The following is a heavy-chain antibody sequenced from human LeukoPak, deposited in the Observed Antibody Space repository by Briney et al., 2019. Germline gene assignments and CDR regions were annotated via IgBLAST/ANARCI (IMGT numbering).Heavy chain of an antibody. V-gene: IGHV3-15*01. Sequence: PGGSLRLSCAASGFTFSSYSMNWVRQAPGKGLEWVGRIKSKTDGGTTDYAAPVKGRFTISRDDSKNTLYLQMNSLKTEDTAVYYCTTDKLTYYDILTGLAPPGYWGQGTLVTVSS. J-gene: IGHJ4*02. CDR1: GFTFSSYS. D-gene: IGHD3-9*01. CDR3: TTDKLTYYDILTGLAPPGY. CDR2: IKSKTDGGTT.